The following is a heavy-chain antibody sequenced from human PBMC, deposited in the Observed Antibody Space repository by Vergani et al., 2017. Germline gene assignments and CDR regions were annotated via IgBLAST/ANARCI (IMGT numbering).Heavy chain of an antibody. J-gene: IGHJ4*02. V-gene: IGHV3-7*01. Sequence: VQLVESGGGLVQPGGSLRLSCAASGFTFSSYWMSWVRQAPGKGLEWVANIKQDGSEKYYVDSVKGRFTISRDNAKNSLYLQMNSLRAEDTAVYYCARDSAAAGPDFDYWGQGTLVTVSS. CDR2: IKQDGSEK. CDR3: ARDSAAAGPDFDY. CDR1: GFTFSSYW. D-gene: IGHD6-13*01.